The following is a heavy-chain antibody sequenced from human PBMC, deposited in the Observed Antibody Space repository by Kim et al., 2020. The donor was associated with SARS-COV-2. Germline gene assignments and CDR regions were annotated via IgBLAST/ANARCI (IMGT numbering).Heavy chain of an antibody. V-gene: IGHV3-23*01. CDR3: ANGAVSYQYCSSTSCYAFDI. Sequence: GGSLRLSCAASGFTFSSYAMSWVRQAPGKGLEWVSAISGSGGSTYYADSVKGRFTISRDNSKNTLYLQMNSLRAEDTAVYYCANGAVSYQYCSSTSCYAFDIWGQGTMVTVSS. J-gene: IGHJ3*02. CDR2: ISGSGGST. D-gene: IGHD2-2*01. CDR1: GFTFSSYA.